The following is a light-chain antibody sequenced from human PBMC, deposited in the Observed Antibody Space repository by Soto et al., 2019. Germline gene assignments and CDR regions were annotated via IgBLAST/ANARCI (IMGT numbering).Light chain of an antibody. CDR2: SAS. J-gene: IGKJ4*01. V-gene: IGKV1-12*01. CDR3: QQANSFPPT. CDR1: QDVSNW. Sequence: DIQMTQSPSSVSASVGDRVTITYRASQDVSNWLAWYQQNPGKAPNLLIYSASTLHTGVPSRFSGSGSGTEFTLTISSLQPEDFATYYCQQANSFPPTFGGGTKVEIK.